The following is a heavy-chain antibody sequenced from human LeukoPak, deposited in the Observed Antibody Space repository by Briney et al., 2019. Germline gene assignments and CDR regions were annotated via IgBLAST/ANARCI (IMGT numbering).Heavy chain of an antibody. CDR3: ARAASKPKGYSYGY. CDR1: GGSFSGYY. D-gene: IGHD5-18*01. J-gene: IGHJ4*02. V-gene: IGHV4-34*01. Sequence: PSETLSLTCAVYGGSFSGYYWSWIRQPPGKGLEWIGEINHSGSTNYNPSLKSRVTISVDTSKNQFSLKLSSVTAADTAVYYCARAASKPKGYSYGYWGQGTLVTVSS. CDR2: INHSGST.